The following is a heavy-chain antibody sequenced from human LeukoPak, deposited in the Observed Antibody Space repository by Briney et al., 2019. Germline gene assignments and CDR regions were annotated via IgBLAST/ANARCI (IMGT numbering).Heavy chain of an antibody. CDR2: IIPIFGTA. V-gene: IGHV1-69*13. CDR3: ASGVHDYGDYVFDY. D-gene: IGHD4-17*01. CDR1: GGTFSSYA. J-gene: IGHJ4*02. Sequence: SVKVSCKASGGTFSSYAISWVRQAPGQGLEWMGGIIPIFGTANYAQKFQGRVTITADESTSTAYMELSSLRSEDTAVYYCASGVHDYGDYVFDYWGQGTQVTVSS.